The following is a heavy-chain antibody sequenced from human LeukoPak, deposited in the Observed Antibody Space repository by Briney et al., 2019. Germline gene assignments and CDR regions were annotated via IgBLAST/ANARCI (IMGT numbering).Heavy chain of an antibody. J-gene: IGHJ4*02. CDR1: GGTFNSYA. CDR2: VIAIFGTA. CDR3: ASRRFLEWLLYHPTFDY. Sequence: SVKVSCKASGGTFNSYAISWVRQAPGKGREWMGGVIAIFGTANYAQKFQGRVTITADESTSTAYMELSSLSSEDTAVHYCASRRFLEWLLYHPTFDYWGQATLITVSS. D-gene: IGHD3-3*01. V-gene: IGHV1-69*13.